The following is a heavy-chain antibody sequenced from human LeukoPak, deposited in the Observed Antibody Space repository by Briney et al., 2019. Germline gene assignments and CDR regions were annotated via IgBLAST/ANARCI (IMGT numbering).Heavy chain of an antibody. Sequence: GGSLRLSCAASGFTFSRSTMAWVRQAPGKGLEWLANIKEGGYGKHYGDSVKGRFTISRDNAQNSLYLQMNSLRAEDSAVYYCASTFPYCTSGTCALGGQGTLVTVSS. CDR3: ASTFPYCTSGTCAL. CDR2: IKEGGYGK. D-gene: IGHD2-15*01. J-gene: IGHJ4*02. CDR1: GFTFSRST. V-gene: IGHV3-7*01.